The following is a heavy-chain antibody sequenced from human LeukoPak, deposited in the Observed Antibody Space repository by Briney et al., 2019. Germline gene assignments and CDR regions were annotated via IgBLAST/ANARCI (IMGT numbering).Heavy chain of an antibody. V-gene: IGHV1-18*01. Sequence: ASVKVSCKASGYTFTSYGISWVRQAPGQGLEWMGWISAYNGNTNYAQKLQGRVTMTTDTSTSTAYMELRSLRSDDTAVYYCARARVDRTATRYYYDSSGHSYYFDYWGQGTLVTVSS. CDR2: ISAYNGNT. CDR3: ARARVDRTATRYYYDSSGHSYYFDY. J-gene: IGHJ4*02. D-gene: IGHD3-22*01. CDR1: GYTFTSYG.